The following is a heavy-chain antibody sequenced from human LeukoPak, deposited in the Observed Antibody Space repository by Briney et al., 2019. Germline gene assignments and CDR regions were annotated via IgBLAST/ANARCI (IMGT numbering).Heavy chain of an antibody. J-gene: IGHJ4*02. D-gene: IGHD3-16*02. CDR1: GYTFTGYY. CDR3: ARDLRYYDYVWGSYRLNY. Sequence: ASVKVSCKASGYTFTGYYMHWVRQAPGQGLEWMGRINPNSGGTNYAQKFQGRVTTTRDTSISTAYMELSRLRSDDTAVYYCARDLRYYDYVWGSYRLNYWGQGTLVTVSS. CDR2: INPNSGGT. V-gene: IGHV1-2*06.